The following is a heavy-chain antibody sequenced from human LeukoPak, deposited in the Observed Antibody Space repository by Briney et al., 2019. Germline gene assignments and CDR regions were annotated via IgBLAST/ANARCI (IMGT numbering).Heavy chain of an antibody. CDR1: GFTFSGSA. V-gene: IGHV3-73*01. CDR3: ARDVDVAMYDY. Sequence: GGSLRLSCAASGFTFSGSAMHWVRQASGKGLEWVGRIRSKANSYATAYAASVKGRFTISRDNAKNSLYLQMNSLRAGDTAVYYCARDVDVAMYDYWGQGTLVTVSS. J-gene: IGHJ4*02. D-gene: IGHD5-18*01. CDR2: IRSKANSYAT.